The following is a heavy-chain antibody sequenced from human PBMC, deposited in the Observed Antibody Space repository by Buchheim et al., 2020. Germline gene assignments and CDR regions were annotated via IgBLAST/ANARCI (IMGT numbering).Heavy chain of an antibody. CDR1: GFNFSSYG. D-gene: IGHD4-11*01. Sequence: QVQLVESGGGVVQPGRSLRLSCAASGFNFSSYGMHWVRQAPGKGLEWVAVIWYDGDNKYYADSVKGRFTISRDNSKNTLYLQMNSLRAEDTAVYYCTRDINSNYFDYWGQGTL. J-gene: IGHJ4*02. CDR3: TRDINSNYFDY. V-gene: IGHV3-33*01. CDR2: IWYDGDNK.